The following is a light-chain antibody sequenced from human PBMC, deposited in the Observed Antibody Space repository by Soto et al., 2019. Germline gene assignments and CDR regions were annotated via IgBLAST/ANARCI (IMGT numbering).Light chain of an antibody. J-gene: IGKJ1*01. CDR2: GAS. Sequence: EIVLTQSPGTLSLSPGERATLSCRVSQSVSSYLAWYQQKPGQAPRLLIYGASSRATGIPDRFSGSGSGTDFTLTISRLEPEDFAVYYCQQYGSSPGTFGQGTKVEIK. CDR3: QQYGSSPGT. CDR1: QSVSSY. V-gene: IGKV3-20*01.